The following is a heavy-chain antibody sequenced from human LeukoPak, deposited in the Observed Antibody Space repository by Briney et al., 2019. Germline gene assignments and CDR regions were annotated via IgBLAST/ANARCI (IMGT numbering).Heavy chain of an antibody. CDR2: ISYDGSNK. CDR3: AKDFRRGYSYGYYYGMDV. J-gene: IGHJ6*04. V-gene: IGHV3-30*18. D-gene: IGHD5-18*01. Sequence: GGSLRLSCAASGFTFSNYGMHWVRQAPGKGLEWVAVISYDGSNKYYADSVKGRFTISRDNSKNTLYLQMNSLRAEDTAVYCCAKDFRRGYSYGYYYGMDVWGKGTTVTVSS. CDR1: GFTFSNYG.